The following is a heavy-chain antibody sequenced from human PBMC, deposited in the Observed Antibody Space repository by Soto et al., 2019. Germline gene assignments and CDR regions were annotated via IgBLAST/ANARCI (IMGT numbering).Heavy chain of an antibody. CDR3: ARAPDLRSSGTYGMDV. D-gene: IGHD3-22*01. Sequence: SVNVSCKASGGTFSSYAISWVRQAPGQGLEWMGGIIPIFGTANYAQKFQGRVTITADESTSTAYMELSSLRSEDTAVYYCARAPDLRSSGTYGMDVWGQGTTVTAP. CDR1: GGTFSSYA. V-gene: IGHV1-69*01. CDR2: IIPIFGTA. J-gene: IGHJ6*02.